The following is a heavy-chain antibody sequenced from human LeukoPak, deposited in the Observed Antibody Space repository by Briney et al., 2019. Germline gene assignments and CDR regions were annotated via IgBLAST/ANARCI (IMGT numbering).Heavy chain of an antibody. CDR3: ARPGSGSYYSPGY. D-gene: IGHD3-10*01. J-gene: IGHJ4*02. CDR2: IYPGDSDT. V-gene: IGHV5-51*01. CDR1: GYSFTSYW. Sequence: GESLKISCKGSGYSFTSYWIGWVRQMPGKGLEWMGLIYPGDSDTRYSPSFQGQVTISVDKSITTAYLQWSSLKASDTAIYYCARPGSGSYYSPGYWGQGTLVTVSS.